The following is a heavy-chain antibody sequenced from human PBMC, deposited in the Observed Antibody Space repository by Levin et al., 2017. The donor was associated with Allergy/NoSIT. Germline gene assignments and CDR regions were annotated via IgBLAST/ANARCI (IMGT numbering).Heavy chain of an antibody. J-gene: IGHJ4*02. CDR3: ALHLEYEGIDY. CDR2: IYYSGST. V-gene: IGHV4-59*01. D-gene: IGHD2-2*01. Sequence: SSETLSLTCAVSGGSISSYYWSWIRQPPGKGLEWIGFIYYSGSTNYNPSLKSRVTISVDTSKNQFSLRLTSVTAADTAVYYCALHLEYEGIDYWGQGTLVTVSP. CDR1: GGSISSYY.